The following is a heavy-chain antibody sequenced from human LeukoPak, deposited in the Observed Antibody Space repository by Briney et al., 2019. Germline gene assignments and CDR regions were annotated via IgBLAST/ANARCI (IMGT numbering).Heavy chain of an antibody. Sequence: SETLSLTCTVSGGSISSYYWSWIRQPPGKGLEWIGYINYMGSTYYNPSLKSRVTISVDTSKNQFSLKVSSVTAADTAVYYCARHLDSSSNALFDYWGQGTLVTVSS. CDR2: INYMGST. D-gene: IGHD6-6*01. CDR1: GGSISSYY. CDR3: ARHLDSSSNALFDY. J-gene: IGHJ4*02. V-gene: IGHV4-59*08.